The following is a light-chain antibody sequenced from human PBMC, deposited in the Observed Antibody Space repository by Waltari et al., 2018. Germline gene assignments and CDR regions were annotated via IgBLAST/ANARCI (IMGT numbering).Light chain of an antibody. CDR2: KAF. V-gene: IGKV1-5*03. CDR3: QQRSNWPPTYT. CDR1: QSISIY. J-gene: IGKJ2*01. Sequence: DIQMTQSPSTLSASVGDRVTLTCRASQSISIYLAWYQQKPGKAPKVLIYKAFSLESGVPSRFSGGGSGTEFTLTINSLQPEDFAIYYCQQRSNWPPTYTFGQGTKVEIK.